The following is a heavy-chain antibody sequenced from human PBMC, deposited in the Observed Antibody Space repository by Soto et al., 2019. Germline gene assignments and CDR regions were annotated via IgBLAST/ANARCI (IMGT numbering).Heavy chain of an antibody. CDR3: ARGYSSSWYSYYYYGMDV. J-gene: IGHJ6*02. D-gene: IGHD6-13*01. V-gene: IGHV4-34*01. CDR1: GGSFSGYY. Sequence: QVQLQQWGAGLLKPSETLSLTCAVYGGSFSGYYWSWIRQPPGKGLEWIGEINHSGSTNYNPSLKSRVTISVDPSKNQFSLKLSSVTAADTAVYYCARGYSSSWYSYYYYGMDVWGQGTTVTVSS. CDR2: INHSGST.